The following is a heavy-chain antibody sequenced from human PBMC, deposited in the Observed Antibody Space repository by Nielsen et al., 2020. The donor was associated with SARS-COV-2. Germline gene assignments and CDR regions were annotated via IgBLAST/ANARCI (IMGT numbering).Heavy chain of an antibody. V-gene: IGHV3-30-3*01. J-gene: IGHJ2*01. D-gene: IGHD2-2*02. CDR2: ISYDGSNK. Sequence: GESLKISCAASGFTFSSYAMHWVRQAPGKGLEWVAVISYDGSNKYYADSVKGRFTISRDNSKNTLYLQMNSLRAEDTAVYYCARESGGSTSCYIRGACWYFDLWGRGTLVTVSS. CDR1: GFTFSSYA. CDR3: ARESGGSTSCYIRGACWYFDL.